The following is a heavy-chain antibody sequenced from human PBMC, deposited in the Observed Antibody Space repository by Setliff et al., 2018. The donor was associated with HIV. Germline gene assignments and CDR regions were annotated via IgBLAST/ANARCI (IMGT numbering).Heavy chain of an antibody. Sequence: PGGSLRLSCAASGFTVSSNYMSWVRQAPGKGLEWVSLIYSGGSTYYSDSVKGRFTISRDNSKNTLYLQMNNLRAEDTAVYYCARASAHHLYWYFDLWGRGTLVTVSS. V-gene: IGHV3-53*01. J-gene: IGHJ2*01. CDR1: GFTVSSNY. CDR2: IYSGGST. CDR3: ARASAHHLYWYFDL.